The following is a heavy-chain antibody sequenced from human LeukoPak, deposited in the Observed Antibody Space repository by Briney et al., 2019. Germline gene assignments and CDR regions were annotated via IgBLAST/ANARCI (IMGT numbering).Heavy chain of an antibody. CDR1: GGSISGYY. D-gene: IGHD6-19*01. CDR2: INHSGST. CDR3: ARRRSSGWRFSFDY. Sequence: SETLSLTCTVSGGSISGYYWSWIRQPPGKGLEWIGEINHSGSTNYNPSLKSRVTISVDTSKNQFSLKLSSVTAADTAVYYCARRRSSGWRFSFDYWGQGTLVTVSS. J-gene: IGHJ4*02. V-gene: IGHV4-34*01.